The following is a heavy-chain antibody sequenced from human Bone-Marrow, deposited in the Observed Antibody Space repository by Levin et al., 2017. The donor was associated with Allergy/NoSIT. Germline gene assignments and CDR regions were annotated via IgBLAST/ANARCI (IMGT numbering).Heavy chain of an antibody. CDR3: ARGNRYCSSTNCYYYYYGMDV. D-gene: IGHD2-2*01. Sequence: SETLSLTCTGSGGSISGYYWSWIRQSPWKGLEWIGYIHSSGSTNYNPSLKSRVTMSVDMSKNQFSLKLSSVTAADTAVYYCARGNRYCSSTNCYYYYYGMDVWGQGTTVTVSS. CDR1: GGSISGYY. V-gene: IGHV4-59*01. J-gene: IGHJ6*02. CDR2: IHSSGST.